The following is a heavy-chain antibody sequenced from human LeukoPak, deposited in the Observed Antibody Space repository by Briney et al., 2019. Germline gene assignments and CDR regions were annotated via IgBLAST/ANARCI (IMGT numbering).Heavy chain of an antibody. Sequence: ASVKVSCKTSGYTFGSYDVTWVRQAPGQGLEYMGWMNPNSGNTGCAQKFRGRITMTSDASITSAYMELSSLTSEDTAVYYCARAVRNQLLSEYWGQGTLITVSS. V-gene: IGHV1-8*01. J-gene: IGHJ4*02. CDR2: MNPNSGNT. CDR1: GYTFGSYD. D-gene: IGHD2-2*01. CDR3: ARAVRNQLLSEY.